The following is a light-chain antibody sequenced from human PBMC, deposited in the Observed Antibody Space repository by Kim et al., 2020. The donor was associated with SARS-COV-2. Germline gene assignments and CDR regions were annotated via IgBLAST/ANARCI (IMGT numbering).Light chain of an antibody. Sequence: EIVLTQSPGSLSLSPGERASLSCRASQSIKSDSLAWYQQKPGQAPRLLIYGAFSRATGIPDRFSGSGSGTDFTLTISRLEPEDLAVYFCHQYDRSPVTFGGGTKVDIK. CDR1: QSIKSDS. CDR3: HQYDRSPVT. J-gene: IGKJ4*01. CDR2: GAF. V-gene: IGKV3-20*01.